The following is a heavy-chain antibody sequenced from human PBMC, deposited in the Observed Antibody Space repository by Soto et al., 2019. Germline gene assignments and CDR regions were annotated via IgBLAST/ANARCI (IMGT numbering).Heavy chain of an antibody. CDR3: APDRVPYSDYGRYFDL. V-gene: IGHV3-74*01. J-gene: IGHJ2*01. D-gene: IGHD4-17*01. CDR2: ISPDGSTT. Sequence: EVQLVEAGGGLVQPGGSLRLSCAASGFTVSTYWMHWVRQDPGKGLMWVSRISPDGSTTTYADPVRGRFTISRDTADNTLYLQMNSLRVEDTAVYYCAPDRVPYSDYGRYFDLWGRGTLVTVSS. CDR1: GFTVSTYW.